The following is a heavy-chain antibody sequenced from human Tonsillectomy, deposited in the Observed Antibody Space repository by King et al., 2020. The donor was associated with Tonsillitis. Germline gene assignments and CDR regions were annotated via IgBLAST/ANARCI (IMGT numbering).Heavy chain of an antibody. J-gene: IGHJ6*02. Sequence: QLQESGPGLVKPSQTLSLTCTVSGGSISSGGSYWSWIRQHPGKGLEWIGYIYYSGSTYYTPSLTSRVTISVDTSKNQFSLKLSSVTAADTAVYYCSRDRSGYDILTGYYSGGMDVWGQGTTVTVSS. D-gene: IGHD3-9*01. CDR1: GGSISSGGSY. CDR3: SRDRSGYDILTGYYSGGMDV. V-gene: IGHV4-31*03. CDR2: IYYSGST.